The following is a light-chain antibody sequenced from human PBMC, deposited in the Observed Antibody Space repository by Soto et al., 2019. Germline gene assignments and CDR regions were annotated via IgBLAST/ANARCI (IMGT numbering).Light chain of an antibody. CDR2: EVT. CDR3: YSFTGISSSLFV. J-gene: IGLJ1*01. Sequence: QSALTQPASVSGSPGQSITISCTGSSRDIGTSNLVYWYQQYPGKAPKLIIYEVTKRPSGISYRFSGSKSGNTASLTISGLQPEDEATYCCYSFTGISSSLFVFGTGTKLTVL. V-gene: IGLV2-23*02. CDR1: SRDIGTSNL.